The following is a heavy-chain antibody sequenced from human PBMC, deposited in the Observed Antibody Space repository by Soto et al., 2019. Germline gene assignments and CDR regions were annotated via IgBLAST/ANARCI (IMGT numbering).Heavy chain of an antibody. CDR3: ARVGSQMIVAATDYFDY. CDR2: INPSGDST. Sequence: QVQLVQSGAEVKKPGASVKVSCKASGYTFSSNYMHWVRQAPGQGLEWMGVINPSGDSTNYAQKFQGRVTMTRDTSTSTVYLEVTSLRSEDTAVYYCARVGSQMIVAATDYFDYWGQGTLVTVSS. CDR1: GYTFSSNY. J-gene: IGHJ4*02. V-gene: IGHV1-46*01. D-gene: IGHD6-19*01.